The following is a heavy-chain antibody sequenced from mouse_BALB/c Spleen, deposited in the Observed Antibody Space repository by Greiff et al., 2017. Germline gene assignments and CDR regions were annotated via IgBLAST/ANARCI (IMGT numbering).Heavy chain of an antibody. J-gene: IGHJ2*01. V-gene: IGHV5-6*01. CDR1: GFTFSSYG. Sequence: EVQVVESGGDLVKPGGSLKLSCAASGFTFSSYGMSWVRQTPDKRLEWVATISSGGSYTYYPDSVKGRFTISRDNAKNTLYLQMSSLKSEDTAMYYCAREGHYYGSSMYYFDYWGQGTTLTVSS. CDR3: AREGHYYGSSMYYFDY. CDR2: ISSGGSYT. D-gene: IGHD1-1*01.